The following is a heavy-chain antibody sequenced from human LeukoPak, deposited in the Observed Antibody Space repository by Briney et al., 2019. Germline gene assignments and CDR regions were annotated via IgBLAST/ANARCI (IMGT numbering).Heavy chain of an antibody. J-gene: IGHJ3*02. V-gene: IGHV4-4*07. CDR3: ARSNDFWSLGAAFDI. CDR1: GGSISSCY. CDR2: IYTSGST. Sequence: SETLSPTCTVSGGSISSCYWSWIRQPAGKGLEWIGRIYTSGSTNYNPSLKSRVTMSVDTSKNQFSLKLSSVTAADTAVYYCARSNDFWSLGAAFDIWGQGTMVTVSS. D-gene: IGHD3-3*01.